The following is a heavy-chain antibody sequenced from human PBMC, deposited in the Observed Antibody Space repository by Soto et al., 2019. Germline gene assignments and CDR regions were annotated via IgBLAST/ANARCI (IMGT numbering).Heavy chain of an antibody. CDR1: GFSFINHH. CDR2: ISASGSTI. Sequence: EVQLVESGGGLVQPGGSLRLSCAGSGFSFINHHMHWVRQAPGKGLEYVSGISASGSTIYYADSVKGRFTISRDNSKNTLFLQMCDLRNEDMAVYYCARVRKTDGDYDYWGQGTLVTVSA. V-gene: IGHV3-64*07. J-gene: IGHJ4*02. D-gene: IGHD4-17*01. CDR3: ARVRKTDGDYDY.